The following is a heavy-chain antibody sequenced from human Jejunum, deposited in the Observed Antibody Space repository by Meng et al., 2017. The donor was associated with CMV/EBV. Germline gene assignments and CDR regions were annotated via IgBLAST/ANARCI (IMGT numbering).Heavy chain of an antibody. CDR1: SNKSVA. CDR3: ARVEWEVIRYWFDP. D-gene: IGHD1-26*01. V-gene: IGHV6-1*01. J-gene: IGHJ5*02. CDR2: TYYRSKWYD. Sequence: SNKSVAWNWIRQSPSRGLEWLGRTYYRSKWYDDYAVSVKSRITIIPDTSKNQFSLQLNSVTPEDTAVYYCARVEWEVIRYWFDPWGQGTLVTVSS.